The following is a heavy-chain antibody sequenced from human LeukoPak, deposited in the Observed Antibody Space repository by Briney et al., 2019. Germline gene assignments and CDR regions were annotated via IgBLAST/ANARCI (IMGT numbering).Heavy chain of an antibody. V-gene: IGHV4-39*07. CDR3: ATLTGGDDAFHI. Sequence: SETLSLTCTVSGGSISSSSYYWGWIRQPPGKGLERIGSIYYSGSTYYNPSLKSRVTISVLTSKNRFSLKLSSVTAADAAVYYCATLTGGDDAFHIWGQGTMVTVSS. J-gene: IGHJ3*02. D-gene: IGHD4-23*01. CDR2: IYYSGST. CDR1: GGSISSSSYY.